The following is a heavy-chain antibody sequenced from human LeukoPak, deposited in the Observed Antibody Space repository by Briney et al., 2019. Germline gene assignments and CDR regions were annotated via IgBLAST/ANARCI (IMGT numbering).Heavy chain of an antibody. CDR2: IKQDGSEK. Sequence: GGSLRPSCAASRFTFSSYWMSWVRQAPGKGLEWVANIKQDGSEKYYVDSVKGRFTISRDNAKNSLYLQLNSLRAEDTAVYYCARARGGYDFDYWGQGTLVTVSS. CDR3: ARARGGYDFDY. D-gene: IGHD5-12*01. V-gene: IGHV3-7*03. CDR1: RFTFSSYW. J-gene: IGHJ4*02.